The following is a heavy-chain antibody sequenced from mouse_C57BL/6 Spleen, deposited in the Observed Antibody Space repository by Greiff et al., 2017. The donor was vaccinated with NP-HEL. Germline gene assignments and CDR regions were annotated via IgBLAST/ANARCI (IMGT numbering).Heavy chain of an antibody. J-gene: IGHJ2*01. V-gene: IGHV1-15*01. CDR1: GYTFTDYE. CDR3: TREGFYDGFDY. CDR2: IDPETGGT. Sequence: VQLQQSGAELVRPGASVTLSCKASGYTFTDYEMHWVKQTPVHGLEWIGAIDPETGGTAYNQKFKGKAILTADKSSSTAYMELRSLTSEDSAVYYCTREGFYDGFDYWGQGTTLTVSS. D-gene: IGHD2-12*01.